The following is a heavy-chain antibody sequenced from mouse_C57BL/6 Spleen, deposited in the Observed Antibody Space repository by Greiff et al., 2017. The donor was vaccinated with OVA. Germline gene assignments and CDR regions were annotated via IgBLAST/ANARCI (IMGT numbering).Heavy chain of an antibody. V-gene: IGHV1-69*01. CDR1: GYTFTSYW. Sequence: QVQLQQPGAELVMPGASVKLSCKASGYTFTSYWMHWVKQRPGQGLEWIGEIDPSDSYTNYNQKFKGKSTFTVDKSSSTAYMQLSSLTSEDSAVYYCARSYDYGRYFDYWGQGTTLTVSS. CDR2: IDPSDSYT. CDR3: ARSYDYGRYFDY. D-gene: IGHD2-4*01. J-gene: IGHJ2*01.